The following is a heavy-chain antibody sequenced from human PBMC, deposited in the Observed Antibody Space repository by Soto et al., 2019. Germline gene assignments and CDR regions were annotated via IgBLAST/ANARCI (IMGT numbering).Heavy chain of an antibody. V-gene: IGHV1-8*02. CDR2: MNPNSGNT. Sequence: ASVKVSCKASGYTFTSYGINWVRQATGQGLEWMGWMNPNSGNTGYAQKFQGRVTMTRNTSISTAYMELSSLRSEDTAVYYCARRPGFGDSMDVWGQGTTVTVSS. J-gene: IGHJ6*02. CDR3: ARRPGFGDSMDV. CDR1: GYTFTSYG. D-gene: IGHD3-10*01.